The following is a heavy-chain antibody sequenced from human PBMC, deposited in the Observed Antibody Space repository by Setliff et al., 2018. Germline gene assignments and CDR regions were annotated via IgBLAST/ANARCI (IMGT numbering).Heavy chain of an antibody. CDR2: IGTSSSYI. D-gene: IGHD3-10*01. CDR3: ARARSPHLIYHMDV. J-gene: IGHJ6*03. Sequence: GGSLRLSCAASGFTFSRYWMSWVRQAPGKGLEWVSSIGTSSSYIYYADSVKGRFTISRDNAKNSLYLQMNSLRAEDTAVYYCARARSPHLIYHMDVWGKGTTVTVSS. CDR1: GFTFSRYW. V-gene: IGHV3-21*01.